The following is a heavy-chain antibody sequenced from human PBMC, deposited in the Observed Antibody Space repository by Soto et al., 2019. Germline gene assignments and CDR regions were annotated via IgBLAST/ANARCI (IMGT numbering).Heavy chain of an antibody. CDR2: IWYDGSNK. CDR1: GFTFSSYG. CDR3: ARDAQPGRTGRAGRVDAFDI. J-gene: IGHJ3*02. Sequence: QVQLVESGGGVVQPGRSLRLSCAASGFTFSSYGMHWVRQAPGKGLEWVAVIWYDGSNKYYADSVKGRFTISRDNSKNTRYLQMNSLRAEDTAVYYGARDAQPGRTGRAGRVDAFDIWGQGTMVTVSS. D-gene: IGHD6-13*01. V-gene: IGHV3-33*01.